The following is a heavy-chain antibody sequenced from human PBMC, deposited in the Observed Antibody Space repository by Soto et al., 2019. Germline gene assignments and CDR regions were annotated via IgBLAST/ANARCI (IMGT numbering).Heavy chain of an antibody. V-gene: IGHV4-34*01. CDR2: INDSGNT. CDR1: GGSFRGYF. CDR3: QGGDF. J-gene: IGHJ4*02. Sequence: SETLSLTCAVSGGSFRGYFWSWIRQSPAKGLEWTGEINDSGNTYYNPSFKSRLTISVDTSTSQISLRLTSVTAADSAVYYCQGGDFWGQGTRVTAPQ. D-gene: IGHD3-16*01.